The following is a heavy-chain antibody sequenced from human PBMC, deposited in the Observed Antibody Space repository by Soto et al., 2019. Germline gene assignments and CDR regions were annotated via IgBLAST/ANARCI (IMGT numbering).Heavy chain of an antibody. J-gene: IGHJ4*02. CDR1: GYTFTGYY. CDR2: INPNSGGT. CDR3: AREGSSCSGGSCYFDY. D-gene: IGHD2-15*01. V-gene: IGHV1-2*02. Sequence: ASVEVSCKASGYTFTGYYMHWVRQAPGQGLEWMGWINPNSGGTNYAQKFQGRVTMTRDTSTSTAYMELSRLRSDDTAVYYCAREGSSCSGGSCYFDYWGQGTLVTVSS.